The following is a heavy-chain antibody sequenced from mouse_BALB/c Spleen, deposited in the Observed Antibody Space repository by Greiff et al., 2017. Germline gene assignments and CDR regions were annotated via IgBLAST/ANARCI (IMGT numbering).Heavy chain of an antibody. Sequence: EVQLVESGPSLVKPSQTLSLTCSVTGDSITSGYWNWIRKFPGNKLEYMGYISYSGSTYYNPSLKSRISITRDTSKNQYYLQLNSVTTEDTATYYCARSYYGSPYWYFDVWGAGTTVTVSS. J-gene: IGHJ1*01. D-gene: IGHD1-1*01. CDR2: ISYSGST. CDR1: GDSITSGY. CDR3: ARSYYGSPYWYFDV. V-gene: IGHV3-8*02.